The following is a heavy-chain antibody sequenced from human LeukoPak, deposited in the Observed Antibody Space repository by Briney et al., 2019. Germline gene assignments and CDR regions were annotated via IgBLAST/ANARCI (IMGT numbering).Heavy chain of an antibody. Sequence: KPSETLSLTCAVYGESFSGYYWSWIRQPPGKGREWIGEINHSRRTNYNPSLKSRVTVSVDTSKNQFSLKLSSVTAADTAVYYCARGRIAKIVVVHSFSYSMDVCGQRTTVTVSS. CDR3: ARGRIAKIVVVHSFSYSMDV. J-gene: IGHJ6*02. CDR2: INHSRRT. D-gene: IGHD3-22*01. V-gene: IGHV4-34*01. CDR1: GESFSGYY.